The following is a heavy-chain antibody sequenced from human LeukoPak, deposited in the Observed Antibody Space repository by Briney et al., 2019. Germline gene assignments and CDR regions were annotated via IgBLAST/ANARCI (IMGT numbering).Heavy chain of an antibody. J-gene: IGHJ4*02. Sequence: GGSLRLSCAASGFNVNSNYMNWVRQAPGKGLEWVSAIYSGGSTYYADSVKGRFTISRDNAKNSLYLQMNSLRAEDTAVYYCARDGVESYYDSSGYYFDYWGQGTLVTVSS. CDR3: ARDGVESYYDSSGYYFDY. D-gene: IGHD3-22*01. CDR2: IYSGGST. V-gene: IGHV3-53*01. CDR1: GFNVNSNY.